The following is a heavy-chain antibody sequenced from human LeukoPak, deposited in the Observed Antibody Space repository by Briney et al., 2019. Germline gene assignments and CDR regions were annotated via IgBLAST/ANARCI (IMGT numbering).Heavy chain of an antibody. CDR1: GLTFSTYW. Sequence: GGSLRLSCSASGLTFSTYWMHWVRQAPGKGLVWVSRIDPDGNTVYADSVRGRFTVSRDNAKNTMYLQMSSLRAEDTAVYYCARDSGDGYEIGWFDPWGQGTLVTVSS. V-gene: IGHV3-74*01. CDR3: ARDSGDGYEIGWFDP. CDR2: IDPDGNT. D-gene: IGHD5-24*01. J-gene: IGHJ5*02.